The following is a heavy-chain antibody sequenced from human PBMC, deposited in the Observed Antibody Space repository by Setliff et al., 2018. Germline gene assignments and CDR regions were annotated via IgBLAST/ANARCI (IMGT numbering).Heavy chain of an antibody. D-gene: IGHD6-6*01. V-gene: IGHV4-34*01. CDR3: ARGRNVAARLLDT. Sequence: SETLSLTCTAYGGTFSDYYWTRIRQPPGKGLEWIGEINHSGTTNYNPSLKSRVTISVDTSKNQFSLTMSSVTAADAAVYYCARGRNVAARLLDTWGQGSRVTVSS. J-gene: IGHJ5*02. CDR2: INHSGTT. CDR1: GGTFSDYY.